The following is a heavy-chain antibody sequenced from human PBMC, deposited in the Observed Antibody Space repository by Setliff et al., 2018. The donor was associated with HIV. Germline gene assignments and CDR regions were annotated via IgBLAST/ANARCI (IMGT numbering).Heavy chain of an antibody. Sequence: LSLPCTVSGSSISGHFWTWIRQPLGKGLEWIGYIYTTGSTNYNPSLTSRVTISVDTSKNKFSLKMRSVTAADTAVYYCARVPPEYSSSSQAFDIWGQGTKVTVS. V-gene: IGHV4-59*11. CDR1: GSSISGHF. CDR3: ARVPPEYSSSSQAFDI. D-gene: IGHD6-6*01. J-gene: IGHJ3*02. CDR2: IYTTGST.